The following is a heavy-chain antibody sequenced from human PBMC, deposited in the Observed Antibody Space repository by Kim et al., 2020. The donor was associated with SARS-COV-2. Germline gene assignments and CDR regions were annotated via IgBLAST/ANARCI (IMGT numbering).Heavy chain of an antibody. CDR2: IYYSGST. CDR1: GGSVSSGSYY. Sequence: SETLSLTCTVSGGSVSSGSYYWSWIRQPPGKGLEWIGYIYYSGSTNYNPSLKSRVTISVDTSKNQFSLKLSSVTAADTAVYYCASGALTIAAAGRDGAFDIWGQGTMVTVSS. V-gene: IGHV4-61*01. J-gene: IGHJ3*02. CDR3: ASGALTIAAAGRDGAFDI. D-gene: IGHD6-13*01.